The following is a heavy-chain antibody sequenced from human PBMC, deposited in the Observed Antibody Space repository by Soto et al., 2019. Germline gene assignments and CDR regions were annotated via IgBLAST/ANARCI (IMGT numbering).Heavy chain of an antibody. J-gene: IGHJ6*02. CDR3: IYRRASWDYHGLDV. CDR1: GFSLTTGGVG. D-gene: IGHD2-21*01. CDR2: IYWNDDR. Sequence: QFTLKESGPTLVKPTQTITLTCTFSGFSLTTGGVGVGWIRQPPGRSLEWLAVIYWNDDRRRSPSLENRLTITKDTSKNQVVLTMTNMDPVDTATYYCIYRRASWDYHGLDVCGQGTPVTVSS. V-gene: IGHV2-5*01.